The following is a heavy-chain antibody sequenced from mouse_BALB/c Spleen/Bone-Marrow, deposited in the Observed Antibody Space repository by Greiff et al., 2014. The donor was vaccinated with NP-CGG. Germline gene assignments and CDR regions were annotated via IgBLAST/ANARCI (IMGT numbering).Heavy chain of an antibody. J-gene: IGHJ3*01. CDR2: INPSTGYT. CDR1: GYTFTSYW. Sequence: VNLVESGAELAKPGASVKMSCKASGYTFTSYWMHWVKQRPGQGLEWIGYINPSTGYTEYNQKFKDKATLTADKSSSTAYMQLSSLTSEDSAVYYRAREGYYGSPFAYWGQGTLVTVSA. V-gene: IGHV1-7*01. D-gene: IGHD1-1*01. CDR3: AREGYYGSPFAY.